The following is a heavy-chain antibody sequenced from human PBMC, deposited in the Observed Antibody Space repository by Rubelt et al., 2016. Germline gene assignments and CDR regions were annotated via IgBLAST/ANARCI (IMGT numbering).Heavy chain of an antibody. Sequence: QVQLQQGGAGLLKTSETLSLTCNVRDGSLSGYYWGWIRQSSGEGLEWIGEINHSGGSKYNPSLKGRVTISVEASKNQFSLEMTAVTAADTAVYYCARVFWLGGHVWFDPWGQGTLVTVSS. CDR1: DGSLSGYY. J-gene: IGHJ5*02. V-gene: IGHV4-34*01. CDR3: ARVFWLGGHVWFDP. CDR2: INHSGGS. D-gene: IGHD5-12*01.